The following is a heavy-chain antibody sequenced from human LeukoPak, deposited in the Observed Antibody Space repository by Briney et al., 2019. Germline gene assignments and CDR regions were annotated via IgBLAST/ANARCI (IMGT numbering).Heavy chain of an antibody. V-gene: IGHV3-64*01. J-gene: IGHJ6*02. CDR1: GFTFSNAW. Sequence: GGSLRLSCAASGFTFSNAWMSWVRQAPGKGLEYVSAISSNGGSTYYANSVKGRFTISRDNSKNTLYLQMGSLRAEDMAVYYCARGLVDYYDSSGFYGMDVWGQGTTVTVSS. D-gene: IGHD3-22*01. CDR3: ARGLVDYYDSSGFYGMDV. CDR2: ISSNGGST.